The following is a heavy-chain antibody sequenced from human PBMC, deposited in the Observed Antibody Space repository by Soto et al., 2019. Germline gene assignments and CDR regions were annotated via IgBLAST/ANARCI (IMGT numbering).Heavy chain of an antibody. Sequence: EVQLVESGGGLVQPGGSLRLSCAASGYTFTGYGMNWVRQAPGKGLEWISYISGAGHTIYYADSVKGRFTVSRDSATNSVYLQVSSLRDDDTAIYYCARDMIGWTGTGWFDPWGQGTLVTVTS. D-gene: IGHD1-1*01. CDR2: ISGAGHTI. V-gene: IGHV3-48*02. J-gene: IGHJ5*02. CDR3: ARDMIGWTGTGWFDP. CDR1: GYTFTGYG.